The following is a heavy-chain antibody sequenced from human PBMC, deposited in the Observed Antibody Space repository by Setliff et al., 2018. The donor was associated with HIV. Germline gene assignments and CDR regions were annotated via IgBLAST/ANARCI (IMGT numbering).Heavy chain of an antibody. V-gene: IGHV4-61*09. CDR1: GGSISSGSYY. J-gene: IGHJ6*03. CDR3: HRFMHV. Sequence: SETLSLTCTVSGGSISSGSYYWSWIRQPAGKGLEWIGHIYTSGSTNYNPSLKSRVTISVDTSKNQFSLKLSSVTAADSAVYYCHRFMHVWGKGTTVTVSS. CDR2: IYTSGST.